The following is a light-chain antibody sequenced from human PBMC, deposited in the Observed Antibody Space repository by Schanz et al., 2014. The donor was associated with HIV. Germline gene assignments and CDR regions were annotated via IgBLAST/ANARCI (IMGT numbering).Light chain of an antibody. J-gene: IGKJ4*01. CDR2: AAS. V-gene: IGKV1-39*01. CDR1: QSIGNS. Sequence: DIQMTQSPSTLSAFVGDRVTITCRASQSIGNSLAWYQLKPGRAPKLLIYAASSLQSGVPSRFSGSGSGTTFTLTINNLQPEDFATYYCQQNYRSPLTFGGGTKVET. CDR3: QQNYRSPLT.